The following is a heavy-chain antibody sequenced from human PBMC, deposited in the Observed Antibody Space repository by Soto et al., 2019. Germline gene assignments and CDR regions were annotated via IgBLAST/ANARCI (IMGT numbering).Heavy chain of an antibody. Sequence: GGSLRLSGAASGFTFSSYSMHWVRQAPGKGLEWVSYISSSSRTIYYADSVKGRVTISRDNAKNSLYLQMKSLRDEDTAVYYCARGLDIVLVVAARVFDYWGQGT. V-gene: IGHV3-48*02. J-gene: IGHJ4*02. CDR2: ISSSSRTI. D-gene: IGHD2-15*01. CDR3: ARGLDIVLVVAARVFDY. CDR1: GFTFSSYS.